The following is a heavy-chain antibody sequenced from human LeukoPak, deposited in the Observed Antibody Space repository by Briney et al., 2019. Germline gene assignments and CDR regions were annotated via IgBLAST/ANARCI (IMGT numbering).Heavy chain of an antibody. CDR1: GYTFTSYY. J-gene: IGHJ4*02. CDR2: INPSGGST. Sequence: ASVTVSCKASGYTFTSYYMHWVRQAPGQGLEWMGIINPSGGSTSYAQKFQGRVTMTRDTSTSTVYMELSSLRSEDTAVYYCARGETHDIPPGPYPDYWGQGTLVTVSS. D-gene: IGHD2-15*01. CDR3: ARGETHDIPPGPYPDY. V-gene: IGHV1-46*01.